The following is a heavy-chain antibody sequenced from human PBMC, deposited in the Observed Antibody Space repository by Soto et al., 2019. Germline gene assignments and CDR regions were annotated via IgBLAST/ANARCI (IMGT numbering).Heavy chain of an antibody. Sequence: PSETLSLTCTVSGGSISSSSYYWGWIRQPPGKGLEWIGSIYYSGSTYYNPSLKSRVTISVDTSKNQFSLKLSSVTAADTAVYYCAGHTSTDWFDPWGQGTLVTVS. V-gene: IGHV4-39*01. CDR1: GGSISSSSYY. CDR3: AGHTSTDWFDP. CDR2: IYYSGST. J-gene: IGHJ5*02.